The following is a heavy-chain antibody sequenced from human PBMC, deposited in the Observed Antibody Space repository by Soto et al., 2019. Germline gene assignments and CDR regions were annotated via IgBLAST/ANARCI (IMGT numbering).Heavy chain of an antibody. V-gene: IGHV1-58*01. CDR3: AADFWSGYPYGMDV. CDR1: GFTFTSSA. Sequence: EASVKVSCKASGFTFTSSAVQWVRQARGQRLEWIGWIVVGSGNPNYAQKFQERVTITRDMSTSIAYMELGSLRSEDTAVYYCAADFWSGYPYGMDVWGQGTTVTVSS. J-gene: IGHJ6*02. D-gene: IGHD3-3*01. CDR2: IVVGSGNP.